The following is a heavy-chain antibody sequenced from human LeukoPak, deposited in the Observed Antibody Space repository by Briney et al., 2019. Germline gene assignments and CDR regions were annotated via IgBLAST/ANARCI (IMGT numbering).Heavy chain of an antibody. Sequence: PSETLSLTCTVSGGSISSSSYYWGWIRQPPGKGLEWIGSINYSGSTFYNPSLKSRVTISVDTSKNQFSLKLSSVTAADTAVYYCARESGSSGYYSYWYSDLWGRGTLVTVSS. D-gene: IGHD3-22*01. CDR1: GGSISSSSYY. CDR2: INYSGST. V-gene: IGHV4-39*07. CDR3: ARESGSSGYYSYWYSDL. J-gene: IGHJ2*01.